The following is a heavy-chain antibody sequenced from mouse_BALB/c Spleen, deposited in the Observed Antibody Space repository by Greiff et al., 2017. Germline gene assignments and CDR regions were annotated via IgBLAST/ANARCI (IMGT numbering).Heavy chain of an antibody. CDR2: ISSGGSYT. D-gene: IGHD1-1*02. V-gene: IGHV5-9-4*01. CDR3: AKGLTMTLAWFAY. Sequence: DAKLVESGGGLVKPGGSLKLSCAASGFTFSSYAMSWVRQSPEKRLEWVAEISSGGSYTYYPDTVTGRFTISRDNAKNTLYLEMSSLRSEDTAMYYCAKGLTMTLAWFAYWGQGTLVTVSA. J-gene: IGHJ3*01. CDR1: GFTFSSYA.